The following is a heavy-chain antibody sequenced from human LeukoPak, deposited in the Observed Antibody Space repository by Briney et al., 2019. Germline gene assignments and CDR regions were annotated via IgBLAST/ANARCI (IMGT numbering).Heavy chain of an antibody. CDR3: ARHTSALSHDF. D-gene: IGHD3-10*01. CDR2: IYPADSDT. J-gene: IGHJ4*02. Sequence: GESLKISCQGSGYSFDNYWIAWVRQMPRKGLELMGVIYPADSDTKYSPSLQGQVTISADKSINTAYMQWSSLKASDTAIYYCARHTSALSHDFWGQGTLVTVSS. CDR1: GYSFDNYW. V-gene: IGHV5-51*01.